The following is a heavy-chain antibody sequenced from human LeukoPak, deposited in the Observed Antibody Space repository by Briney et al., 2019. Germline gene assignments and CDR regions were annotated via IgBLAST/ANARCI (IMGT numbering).Heavy chain of an antibody. Sequence: SETLSLTCTVSGGSISSYYWSWIRQPAGKGLEWIGRIYTSGSTNYNPSLKSRVTMSVDTSKNQFSLKLSSVTAADTAVYYCARKAGSSWSRAYYYYYYMDVWGKGTTVTISS. J-gene: IGHJ6*03. D-gene: IGHD6-13*01. CDR3: ARKAGSSWSRAYYYYYYMDV. CDR1: GGSISSYY. CDR2: IYTSGST. V-gene: IGHV4-4*07.